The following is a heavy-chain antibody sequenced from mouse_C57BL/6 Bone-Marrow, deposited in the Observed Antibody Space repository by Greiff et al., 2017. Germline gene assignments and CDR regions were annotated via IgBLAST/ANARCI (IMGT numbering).Heavy chain of an antibody. CDR2: IFPGSGST. J-gene: IGHJ4*01. CDR1: GYTFTDYY. CDR3: AREPYYSGTPLAMDY. V-gene: IGHV1-75*01. D-gene: IGHD1-1*01. Sequence: QVQLQQSGPELVKPGASVKISCKASGYTFTDYYINWVKQRPGQGLEWIGLIFPGSGSTYSNEKFKGKATLTVDKSSSTAYMLLSSLTSEDSAVYFWAREPYYSGTPLAMDYWGQGTSVTVSS.